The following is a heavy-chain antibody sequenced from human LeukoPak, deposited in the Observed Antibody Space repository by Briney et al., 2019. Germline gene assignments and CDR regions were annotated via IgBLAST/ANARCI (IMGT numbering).Heavy chain of an antibody. CDR3: ASAQLADYYDSTNPQGY. CDR2: INPNSGGT. CDR1: GYTFTSYG. V-gene: IGHV1-2*02. D-gene: IGHD3-22*01. Sequence: ASVKVSCKASGYTFTSYGISWVRQAPGQGLEWMGWINPNSGGTNYAQKFQGRVTMTRDTSISTAYMELSRLRSDDTAVYYCASAQLADYYDSTNPQGYWGQGTLVTVSS. J-gene: IGHJ4*02.